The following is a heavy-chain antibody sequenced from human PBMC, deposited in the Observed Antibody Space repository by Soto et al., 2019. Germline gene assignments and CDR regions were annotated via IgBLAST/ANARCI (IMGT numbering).Heavy chain of an antibody. J-gene: IGHJ5*02. CDR1: GYTFTSYD. CDR3: ARGRSFYDILTGYYRKGWFDP. CDR2: MNPNSGNT. D-gene: IGHD3-9*01. V-gene: IGHV1-8*01. Sequence: EASVKVSCKASGYTFTSYDINWVRQATGQGLEWMGWMNPNSGNTGYAQKFQGRVTMTRNTSISTAYMELSSLRSEDTAVYYCARGRSFYDILTGYYRKGWFDPWGQGTLVTVSS.